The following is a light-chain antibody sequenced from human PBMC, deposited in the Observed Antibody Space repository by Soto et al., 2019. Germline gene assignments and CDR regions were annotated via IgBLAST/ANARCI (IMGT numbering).Light chain of an antibody. Sequence: IKLTESPSKIAAFVCDRVPSVCSQSQSINTSLNWYQQQPGKAPKVLLYGAFSLQGGVPSTFSGSGCGSDFTLTITSLQPEDFAIYYCQQTYSPPSITFGQGTRLEIK. CDR3: QQTYSPPSIT. CDR1: QSINTS. J-gene: IGKJ5*01. CDR2: GAF. V-gene: IGKV1-39*01.